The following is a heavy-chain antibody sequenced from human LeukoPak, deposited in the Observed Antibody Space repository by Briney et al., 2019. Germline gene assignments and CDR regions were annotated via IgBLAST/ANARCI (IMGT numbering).Heavy chain of an antibody. CDR2: IWYDGSIQ. V-gene: IGHV3-33*08. CDR1: GFTFSSHS. CDR3: ARARYCSGGSCYGSDY. J-gene: IGHJ4*02. D-gene: IGHD2-15*01. Sequence: GGSLRLSCAASGFTFSSHSMNWVRQAPGKGLEWVAAIWYDGSIQYYADSVKGRFTISRDNSKNTLYLQMDSLRAEGTAVYYCARARYCSGGSCYGSDYWGQGTLVSVSS.